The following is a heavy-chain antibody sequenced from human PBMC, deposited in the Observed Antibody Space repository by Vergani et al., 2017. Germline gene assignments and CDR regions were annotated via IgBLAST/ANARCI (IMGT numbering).Heavy chain of an antibody. V-gene: IGHV3-74*01. J-gene: IGHJ4*02. CDR2: INSDGSST. CDR1: GFTFSSYW. D-gene: IGHD6-19*01. CDR3: ARAINPSSGWYYPWGFDY. Sequence: EVQLVESGGGLVQPGGSLRLSCAASGFTFSSYWMHWVRQAPGKGLVGVSRINSDGSSTSYADSVKGRFTISRDNAKKTLYLQMNSLRAEDTGVYYCARAINPSSGWYYPWGFDYWGQGTLVTVSS.